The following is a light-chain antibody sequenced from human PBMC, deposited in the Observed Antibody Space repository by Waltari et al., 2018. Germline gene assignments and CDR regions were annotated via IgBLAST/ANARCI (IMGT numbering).Light chain of an antibody. J-gene: IGLJ2*01. Sequence: QSALTQPASVSGSPGQSITISCTGTSSDVGGYNYVSWYQQHPGKAPKLMIYEVSNRPSGVSKRLSGSKSGNTASPTISGLQAEDEADYYCSSYTSSSTLLFGGGTKLTVL. CDR3: SSYTSSSTLL. CDR2: EVS. V-gene: IGLV2-14*01. CDR1: SSDVGGYNY.